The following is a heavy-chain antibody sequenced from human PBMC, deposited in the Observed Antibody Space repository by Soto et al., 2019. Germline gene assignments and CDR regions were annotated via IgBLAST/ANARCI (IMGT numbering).Heavy chain of an antibody. D-gene: IGHD3-22*01. CDR3: AKGSTFYFDSSSYYYPGDAFDI. CDR1: GFTFSNYA. J-gene: IGHJ3*02. Sequence: EVQLLESGGALVQPGGSPRLSCAASGFTFSNYAMNWVRQAPGKGLEWVSSISGSGSTTYYADSVKGRFTISRDNSKNTLYLQMKSLGAEDTAVYYCAKGSTFYFDSSSYYYPGDAFDIWGQGTMVTVSS. CDR2: ISGSGSTT. V-gene: IGHV3-23*01.